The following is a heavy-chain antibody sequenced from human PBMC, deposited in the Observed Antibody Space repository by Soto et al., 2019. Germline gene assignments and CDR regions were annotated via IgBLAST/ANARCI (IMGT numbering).Heavy chain of an antibody. CDR1: GFTFITYG. D-gene: IGHD3-10*01. V-gene: IGHV3-23*01. CDR2: YGGSGGSR. CDR3: VKFRGRAYPYYYMDV. J-gene: IGHJ6*03. Sequence: DVQLLESGGGLVQWGGSLRLSCVTSGFTFITYGMTWVRQAPGKGLEWVSYGGSGGSRYYAESVKGRFTISRDNSKNTLSLEMNSLRAEYTATYYCVKFRGRAYPYYYMDVWGKGTTVTVSS.